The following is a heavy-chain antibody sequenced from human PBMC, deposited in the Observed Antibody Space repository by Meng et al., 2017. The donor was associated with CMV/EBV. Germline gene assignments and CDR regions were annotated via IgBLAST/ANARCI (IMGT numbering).Heavy chain of an antibody. CDR2: ISYDGSNK. J-gene: IGHJ4*02. D-gene: IGHD3-10*01. CDR3: ASDRGFGDLDS. V-gene: IGHV3-30-3*01. Sequence: GESLKISCAASGFTFSSYAMHWVRQAPGKGLEWVAVISYDGSNKYYADSVKGRFTISRDNFKNTLYLQMNSLRAEDTAVYYCASDRGFGDLDSWGQGTLVTVSS. CDR1: GFTFSSYA.